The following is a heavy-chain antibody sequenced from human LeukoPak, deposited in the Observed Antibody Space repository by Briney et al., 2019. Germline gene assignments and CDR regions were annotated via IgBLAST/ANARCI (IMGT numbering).Heavy chain of an antibody. Sequence: GGSLRLSCAASGFTFSSYAMSWVRQAPGKGLEWVSYISSSGSTIYYSDSVKGRFTISRDNAKNSLYLQMNSLRAEDTAVYYCARDEEETGGFDYWGQGTLVTVSS. D-gene: IGHD2-15*01. J-gene: IGHJ4*02. V-gene: IGHV3-48*04. CDR3: ARDEEETGGFDY. CDR1: GFTFSSYA. CDR2: ISSSGSTI.